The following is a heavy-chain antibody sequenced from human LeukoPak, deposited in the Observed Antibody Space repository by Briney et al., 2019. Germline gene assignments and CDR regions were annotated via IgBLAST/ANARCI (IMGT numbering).Heavy chain of an antibody. Sequence: GGSLRLSCAASGFTFTSYSMNWVRQAPGKGLEWVSSISTTSRYIYYADSVKGRFTVSRDNTKSSLYLHMNSLRAEDTAVYYCARGNSDYDHDYWGQGTLVTVSS. CDR3: ARGNSDYDHDY. D-gene: IGHD5-12*01. J-gene: IGHJ4*02. V-gene: IGHV3-21*01. CDR2: ISTTSRYI. CDR1: GFTFTSYS.